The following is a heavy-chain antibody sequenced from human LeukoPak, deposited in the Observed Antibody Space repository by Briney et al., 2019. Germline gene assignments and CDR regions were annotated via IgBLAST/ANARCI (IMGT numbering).Heavy chain of an antibody. CDR3: ARLPYYYDSSGYYYFSFDY. Sequence: PSETLSLTCGVSGGSITSTNYWTWVRRPPGKGLEWIGEANLQGSTNYNPSLKSRVTISVDTSKNQFSLKLSSVTAADTAVYYCARLPYYYDSSGYYYFSFDYWGQGTLVTVSS. D-gene: IGHD3-22*01. CDR2: ANLQGST. V-gene: IGHV4-4*02. J-gene: IGHJ4*02. CDR1: GGSITSTNY.